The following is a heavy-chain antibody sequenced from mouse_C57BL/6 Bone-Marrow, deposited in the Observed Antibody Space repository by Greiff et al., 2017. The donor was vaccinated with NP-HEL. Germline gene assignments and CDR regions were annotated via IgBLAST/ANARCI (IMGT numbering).Heavy chain of an antibody. CDR2: ISDGGSYT. CDR3: ARDLYSNYTFDF. CDR1: GFTFSRYA. D-gene: IGHD2-5*01. V-gene: IGHV5-4*01. Sequence: EVKLMESGGGLVKPGGSLKLSCAASGFTFSRYAMSWVRQTPEKRLEWVATISDGGSYTYYPDNVKGRFTISRDNATNTQYLQMRHLKSDDTAMYYCARDLYSNYTFDFWGQGTTPTVSS. J-gene: IGHJ2*01.